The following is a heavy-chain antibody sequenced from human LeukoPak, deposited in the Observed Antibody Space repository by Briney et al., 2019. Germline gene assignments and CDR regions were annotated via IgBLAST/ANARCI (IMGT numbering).Heavy chain of an antibody. D-gene: IGHD2-2*01. CDR1: GGSFSGYY. Sequence: SETLSLTCAVYGGSFSGYYWSWIRQPPGKGLEWIGEINHSGSTNYNPSLKSRVTISVDTSKNQFSLKLSSVTAADTAVYYCARGRGYCSSTSCPDRTYYYYYMDVWAKGPRSPSP. CDR2: INHSGST. J-gene: IGHJ6*03. CDR3: ARGRGYCSSTSCPDRTYYYYYMDV. V-gene: IGHV4-34*01.